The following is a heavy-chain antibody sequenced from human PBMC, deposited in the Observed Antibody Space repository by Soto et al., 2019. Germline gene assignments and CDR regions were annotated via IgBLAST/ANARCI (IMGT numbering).Heavy chain of an antibody. J-gene: IGHJ6*02. V-gene: IGHV4-4*02. CDR1: GGSISSSNW. D-gene: IGHD6-19*01. CDR3: ARDRASAVAGTLALGQGPYYYGMDV. Sequence: SETLSLTCAVSGGSISSSNWWSWVRQPPGKGLEWIGEIYHSGSTNYNPSLKSRVTISVDKSKNQFSLKLSSVTAADTAVYYCARDRASAVAGTLALGQGPYYYGMDVWGQGTTVTVSS. CDR2: IYHSGST.